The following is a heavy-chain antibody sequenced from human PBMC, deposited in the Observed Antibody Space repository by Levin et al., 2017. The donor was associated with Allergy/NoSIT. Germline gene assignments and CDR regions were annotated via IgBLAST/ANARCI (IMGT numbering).Heavy chain of an antibody. Sequence: SETLSLTCTVSGGSISSGGYYWSWIRQHPGKGLEWIGYIYYSGSTYYNPSLKSRVTISVDTSKNQFSLKLSSVTAADTAVYYCARDISEGYSSGWFDYWGQGTLVTVSS. CDR2: IYYSGST. J-gene: IGHJ4*02. CDR1: GGSISSGGYY. CDR3: ARDISEGYSSGWFDY. V-gene: IGHV4-31*03. D-gene: IGHD6-19*01.